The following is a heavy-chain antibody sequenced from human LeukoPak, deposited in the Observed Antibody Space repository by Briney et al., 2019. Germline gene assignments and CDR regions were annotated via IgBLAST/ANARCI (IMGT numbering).Heavy chain of an antibody. CDR3: AKQGALRQDYYMDV. V-gene: IGHV1-69*04. J-gene: IGHJ6*03. CDR2: IIPILGTP. CDR1: GASFSSYA. Sequence: SVKVSCKASGASFSSYAISWVRQAPGQGLEWMGRIIPILGTPNYAQRFQGRVTITADIVSSTAYMEVNNLTSEDTAVYFCAKQGALRQDYYMDVWGNGTTVTVSS.